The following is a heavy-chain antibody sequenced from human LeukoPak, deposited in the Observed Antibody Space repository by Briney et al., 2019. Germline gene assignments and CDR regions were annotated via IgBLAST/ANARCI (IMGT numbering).Heavy chain of an antibody. CDR3: TRDLGVDTTMIFFGY. CDR1: GYTFTDFG. Sequence: ASVKVSCKASGYTFTDFGISWVRQAPGQGLEWMGWISAYNGNKNYVQKFQGRVTMTTDTSTSTAYMELTSLRSDDTAMYYCTRDLGVDTTMIFFGYWGQGTLVTVSS. J-gene: IGHJ4*02. V-gene: IGHV1-18*01. D-gene: IGHD5-18*01. CDR2: ISAYNGNK.